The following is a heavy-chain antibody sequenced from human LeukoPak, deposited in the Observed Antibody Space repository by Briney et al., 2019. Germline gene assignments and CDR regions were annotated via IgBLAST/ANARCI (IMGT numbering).Heavy chain of an antibody. Sequence: ASVKVSCKVSGYTLTELSMHWVRQAPGKGLEWMGGFDPEDGETIYAQKFQGRVTMTEDTSTDTAYMELSSLRSEDTAAYYCATVSGSGSYYFDYWGQGTLVTVSS. CDR3: ATVSGSGSYYFDY. CDR2: FDPEDGET. V-gene: IGHV1-24*01. J-gene: IGHJ4*02. CDR1: GYTLTELS. D-gene: IGHD3-10*01.